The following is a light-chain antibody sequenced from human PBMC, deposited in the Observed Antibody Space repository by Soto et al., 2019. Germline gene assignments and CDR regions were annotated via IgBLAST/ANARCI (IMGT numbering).Light chain of an antibody. J-gene: IGLJ1*01. CDR2: GDN. Sequence: QSVLTQPPSVSGAPGQRVAISCTGSSSNIGAEYDVHWYQQLPGTAPKRLIYGDNNRPSGVPDRFSGSKSGTSASLAITGLQPEDEADYYCQSYDSSLTTLVFGPGTKVTVL. V-gene: IGLV1-40*01. CDR1: SSNIGAEYD. CDR3: QSYDSSLTTLV.